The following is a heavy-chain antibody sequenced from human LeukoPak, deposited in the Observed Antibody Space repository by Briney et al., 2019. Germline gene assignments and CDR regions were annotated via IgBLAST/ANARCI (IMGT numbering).Heavy chain of an antibody. CDR2: INHSGST. CDR3: ARGRKYYYGSGSYWSYYYYGMDV. V-gene: IGHV4-34*01. J-gene: IGHJ6*02. Sequence: SETLSLTCTVSGGSISIYYWSWIRQPPGKGLEWIGEINHSGSTNYNPSLKSRVTISVDTSKNQFSLKLSSVTAADTAVYYCARGRKYYYGSGSYWSYYYYGMDVWGQGTTVTVSS. CDR1: GGSISIYY. D-gene: IGHD3-10*01.